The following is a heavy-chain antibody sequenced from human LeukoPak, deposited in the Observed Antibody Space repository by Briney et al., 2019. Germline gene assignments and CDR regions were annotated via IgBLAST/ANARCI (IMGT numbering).Heavy chain of an antibody. V-gene: IGHV4-4*02. CDR3: ARDRSYYDSSGYYILYYFDY. CDR2: IYYSGST. D-gene: IGHD3-22*01. Sequence: SETLSLTCAVSGDSISSSNWWSWVRQPPGKGLEWIGSIYYSGSTYYNPSLKSRVTISVDTSKNQFSLKLSSVTAADTAVYYCARDRSYYDSSGYYILYYFDYWGQGTLVTVSS. J-gene: IGHJ4*02. CDR1: GDSISSSNW.